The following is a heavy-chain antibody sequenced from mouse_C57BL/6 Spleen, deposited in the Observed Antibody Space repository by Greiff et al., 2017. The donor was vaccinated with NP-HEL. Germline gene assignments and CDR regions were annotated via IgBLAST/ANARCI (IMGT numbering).Heavy chain of an antibody. Sequence: QVQLQQSGAELAKPGASVKLSCKASGYTFTSYWMHWVKQRPGQGLEWIGYINPSSGYTKYNQKFKDKATLTADKSSSTAYMQLSSLTYEDSAVYDCARSSRDYEGENYFDYWGQGTTLTVSS. CDR3: ARSSRDYEGENYFDY. CDR2: INPSSGYT. J-gene: IGHJ2*01. D-gene: IGHD1-1*01. V-gene: IGHV1-7*01. CDR1: GYTFTSYW.